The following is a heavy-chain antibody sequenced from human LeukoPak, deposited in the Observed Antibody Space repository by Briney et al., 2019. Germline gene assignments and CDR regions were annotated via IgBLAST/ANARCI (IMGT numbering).Heavy chain of an antibody. J-gene: IGHJ5*02. Sequence: GGSLRLSCAASGFTFSSYDMHWVRQATGKGLEWVSAIGTAGDTYYPGSVKGRFTISRENAKNSLYLQMNSLRAEDTAVYHCAKSAYCGGDCYSGWFDPWGQGTLVTVSS. D-gene: IGHD2-21*02. CDR2: IGTAGDT. CDR3: AKSAYCGGDCYSGWFDP. V-gene: IGHV3-13*04. CDR1: GFTFSSYD.